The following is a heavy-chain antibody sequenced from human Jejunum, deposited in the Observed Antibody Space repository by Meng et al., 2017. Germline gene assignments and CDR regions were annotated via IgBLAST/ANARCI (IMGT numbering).Heavy chain of an antibody. V-gene: IGHV3-23*01. CDR1: GFTFGSYC. D-gene: IGHD6-25*01. CDR3: AKDWRNGTDAAYDK. Sequence: GESLKISCAASGFTFGSYCMSWVRQAPGKGLEWVSSISGSGGGIYYADSVQGRFTISRDNSKNRLYLETTSLRAEDTAVYYCAKDWRNGTDAAYDKWGQGTRVTVSS. CDR2: ISGSGGGI. J-gene: IGHJ4*02.